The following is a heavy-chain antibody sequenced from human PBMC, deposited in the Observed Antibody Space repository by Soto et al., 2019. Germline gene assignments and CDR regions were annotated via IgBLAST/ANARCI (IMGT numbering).Heavy chain of an antibody. V-gene: IGHV1-24*01. CDR1: GYTLTELS. CDR2: FDPEDGET. Sequence: ASVKVSCKVSGYTLTELSMHWVRQAPGKGLEWMGGFDPEDGETIYAQKFQGRVTMTEDTSTDTAYMELSSLRSEDTAVYYCATDIAARPGPIGSKNFDYWGQETLVTVSS. D-gene: IGHD6-6*01. CDR3: ATDIAARPGPIGSKNFDY. J-gene: IGHJ4*02.